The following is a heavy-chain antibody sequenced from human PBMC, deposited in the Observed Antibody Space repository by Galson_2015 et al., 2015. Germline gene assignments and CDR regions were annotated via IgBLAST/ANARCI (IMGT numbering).Heavy chain of an antibody. J-gene: IGHJ6*02. CDR3: ARDKGRLRGSGSYYPYGMDV. V-gene: IGHV3-74*01. CDR1: GFTFSSYW. CDR2: INSDGSST. Sequence: SLRLSCAASGFTFSSYWMHWVRQAPGKGLVWVSRINSDGSSTSYADSVKGRFTISRDNAKNTLYLQMNSLRAEDTAVYYCARDKGRLRGSGSYYPYGMDVWGQGTTVTVSS. D-gene: IGHD3-10*01.